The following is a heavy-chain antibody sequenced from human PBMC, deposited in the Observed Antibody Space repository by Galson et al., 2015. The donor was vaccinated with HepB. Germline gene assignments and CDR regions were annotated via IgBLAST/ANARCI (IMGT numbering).Heavy chain of an antibody. CDR1: GFTFSNAW. Sequence: SLRLSCAASGFTFSNAWMNWVRQAPGKGLEWVGRIKSKTDGGTTDYAAPVKGRFTISRDDSKNTLYLQMNSLKTEDTAVYYCTTKEGLVRFQPVDYWGQGTLVTVSS. CDR3: TTKEGLVRFQPVDY. CDR2: IKSKTDGGTT. J-gene: IGHJ4*02. D-gene: IGHD6-19*01. V-gene: IGHV3-15*07.